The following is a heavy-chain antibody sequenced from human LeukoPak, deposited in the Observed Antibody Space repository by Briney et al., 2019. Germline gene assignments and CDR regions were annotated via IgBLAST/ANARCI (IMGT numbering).Heavy chain of an antibody. CDR1: GGSISSYY. CDR2: IYYSGST. CDR3: ARGGYSYGYFDY. Sequence: SETLSLTCTVSGGSISSYYWSWIRQPPGKGLEWIGYIYYSGSTNYNPSLKSRVTISVDTSKNQFSLKLSSVTAADTAVYYCARGGYSYGYFDYWGQGTLVTVSS. V-gene: IGHV4-59*08. D-gene: IGHD5-18*01. J-gene: IGHJ4*02.